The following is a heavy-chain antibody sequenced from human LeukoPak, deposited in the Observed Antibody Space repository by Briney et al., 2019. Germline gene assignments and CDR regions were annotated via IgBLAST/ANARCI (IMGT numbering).Heavy chain of an antibody. Sequence: GESLKISCKGSGHIFTSYWIGWVRQTPGKGLEWMGIIYPGDSDTRHSPCFQGQVPISADKSISTAYLQWSSLKASDTAMYYCARTQRFSDAFDIWGQGTMVTVSS. CDR3: ARTQRFSDAFDI. J-gene: IGHJ3*02. CDR2: IYPGDSDT. V-gene: IGHV5-51*03. CDR1: GHIFTSYW. D-gene: IGHD4-17*01.